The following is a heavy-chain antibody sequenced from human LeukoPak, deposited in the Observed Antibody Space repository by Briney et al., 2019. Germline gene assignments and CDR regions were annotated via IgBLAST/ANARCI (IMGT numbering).Heavy chain of an antibody. Sequence: SETLSLTCTVSGGSISSSSYYWGWIRQPPGKGLEWIGSIYYSGSTYYNPSLKSRVTISVDTSKNQFSLKLSSVTAADTAVYYCARLGGGYLYYFDYWGQGTLVTVSS. J-gene: IGHJ4*02. CDR3: ARLGGGYLYYFDY. V-gene: IGHV4-39*01. D-gene: IGHD2-21*02. CDR2: IYYSGST. CDR1: GGSISSSSYY.